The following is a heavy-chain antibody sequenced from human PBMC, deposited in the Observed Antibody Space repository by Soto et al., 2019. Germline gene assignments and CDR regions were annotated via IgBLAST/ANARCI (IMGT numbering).Heavy chain of an antibody. V-gene: IGHV3-15*01. Sequence: GGSLRLSCAASGFTLTNAWLSWVRQAPGKGLEWVGRIKSLTDGGTPTYAAPVKGRFTISRDDSKDTVYLQMNSLKTEDTAVYYCTTGRYTFGLDSWGQGTLVTAPQ. CDR2: IKSLTDGGTP. CDR3: TTGRYTFGLDS. CDR1: GFTLTNAW. D-gene: IGHD5-18*01. J-gene: IGHJ4*02.